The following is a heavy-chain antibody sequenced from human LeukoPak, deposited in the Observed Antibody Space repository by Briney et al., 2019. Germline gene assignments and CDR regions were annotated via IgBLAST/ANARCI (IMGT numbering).Heavy chain of an antibody. CDR2: INPNSGGT. J-gene: IGHJ4*02. CDR1: GYTFTGYY. D-gene: IGHD1-26*01. V-gene: IGHV1-2*02. Sequence: ASVKVSCKASGYTFTGYYMHWVRQAPGQGLEWMGWINPNSGGTNYAQKFQGRVTMTRDTSISAAYMELSRLRSDDTAVYCCARGKVGATQLDYWGQGTLVTVSS. CDR3: ARGKVGATQLDY.